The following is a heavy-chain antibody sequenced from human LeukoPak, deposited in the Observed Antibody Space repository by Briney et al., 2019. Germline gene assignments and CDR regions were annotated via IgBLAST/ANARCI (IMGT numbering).Heavy chain of an antibody. CDR1: GHTFTAYY. CDR3: ARGVATTNLPQYYYYMDV. D-gene: IGHD5-12*01. Sequence: ASVKVSCKASGHTFTAYYIHWVRQAPGQGLEWMGWINPNSGGTNYAQKFQGRVTMTRDTSISTAYVELSRLRSDDTAVYYCARGVATTNLPQYYYYMDVWGKGTTVTVSS. J-gene: IGHJ6*03. CDR2: INPNSGGT. V-gene: IGHV1-2*02.